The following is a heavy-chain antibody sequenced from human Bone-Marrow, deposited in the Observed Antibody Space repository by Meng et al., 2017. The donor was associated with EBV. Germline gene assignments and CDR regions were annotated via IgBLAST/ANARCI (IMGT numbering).Heavy chain of an antibody. V-gene: IGHV1-8*01. CDR2: MNPNSGNT. J-gene: IGHJ4*02. D-gene: IGHD2-15*01. CDR1: DYNFTINE. Sequence: VRLVQSGDEVERPGASWKVSCKDSDYNFTINEINWVRQATGQGLGWMGWMNPNSGNTGYAQKFQGRVTMTRNTSISTAYMELSSLRSEDTAVYYCARVLCGSCYSIDYWGQGTLVTVSS. CDR3: ARVLCGSCYSIDY.